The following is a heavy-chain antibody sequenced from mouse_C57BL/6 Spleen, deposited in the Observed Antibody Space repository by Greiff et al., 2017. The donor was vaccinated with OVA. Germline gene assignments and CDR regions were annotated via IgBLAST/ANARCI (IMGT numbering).Heavy chain of an antibody. CDR2: IYPRSGNA. Sequence: VQLQQSGAELARPGASVKLSCKASGYTFTSYGISWVKQRTGQGLEWIGEIYPRSGNAYYNEKFKGKATLTADKSSSTAYMELRSLTSEDSAVYFCARKGAYYSNPGYFDVWGKGTTVTVSS. D-gene: IGHD2-5*01. J-gene: IGHJ1*03. CDR3: ARKGAYYSNPGYFDV. V-gene: IGHV1-81*01. CDR1: GYTFTSYG.